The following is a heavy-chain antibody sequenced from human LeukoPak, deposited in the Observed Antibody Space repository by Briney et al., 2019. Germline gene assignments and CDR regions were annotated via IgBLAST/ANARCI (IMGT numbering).Heavy chain of an antibody. CDR2: IIPILGIA. CDR3: ARAQTNYYYYYGMDV. J-gene: IGHJ6*02. Sequence: GASVKVSCKASRDTFSSYAISWVRQAPGQGLEWMGRIIPILGIANYAQKFQGRVTITADKSTSTAYMELSSLRSEDTAVYYCARAQTNYYYYYGMDVWGQGTTVTVSS. CDR1: RDTFSSYA. D-gene: IGHD4-11*01. V-gene: IGHV1-69*10.